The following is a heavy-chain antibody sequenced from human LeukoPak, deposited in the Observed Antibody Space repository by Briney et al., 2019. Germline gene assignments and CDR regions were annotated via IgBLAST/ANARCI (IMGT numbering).Heavy chain of an antibody. CDR1: GGSISSYY. CDR3: ARDRELGY. J-gene: IGHJ4*02. Sequence: PSEILSLTCTVSGGSISSYYWSWIRQSPGKGLEWIGWSYHRGSTSYNPSLKSRVAISVDTSKDQFSLKLTSVTAADTAVYYCARDRELGYWGQGTLVIVSS. CDR2: SYHRGST. V-gene: IGHV4-59*01. D-gene: IGHD1-1*01.